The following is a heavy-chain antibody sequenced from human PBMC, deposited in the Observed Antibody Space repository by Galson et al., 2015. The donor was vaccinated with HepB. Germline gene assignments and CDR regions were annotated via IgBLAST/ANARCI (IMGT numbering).Heavy chain of an antibody. V-gene: IGHV1-18*04. D-gene: IGHD2-2*02. Sequence: SVKVSCKASGYTFTSYGISWVRQAPGQGLEWMGWISAYNGNTNYAQKLQGRVTMTTDTSTSTAYMELRSLRSDDTAVYYCARDSVSALVVPAAISAFDIWSQGTMVTVSS. CDR3: ARDSVSALVVPAAISAFDI. J-gene: IGHJ3*02. CDR1: GYTFTSYG. CDR2: ISAYNGNT.